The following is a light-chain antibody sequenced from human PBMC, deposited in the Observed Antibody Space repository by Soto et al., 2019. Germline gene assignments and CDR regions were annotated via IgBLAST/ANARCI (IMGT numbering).Light chain of an antibody. CDR1: QSFSSK. V-gene: IGKV3-15*01. Sequence: EIVMALSPATLSVPPGESATLSCRAIQSFSSKLAWFQQNPGQASRLLIYFASTRATDIPARLSGSGSGTEFTLTISCLHSKDFAVSYCQQYNNWPPTLGQGTK. J-gene: IGKJ2*01. CDR3: QQYNNWPPT. CDR2: FAS.